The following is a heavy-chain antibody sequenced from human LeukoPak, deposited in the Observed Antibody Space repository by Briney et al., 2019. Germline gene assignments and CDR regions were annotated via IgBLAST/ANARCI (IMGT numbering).Heavy chain of an antibody. CDR2: TYCRSKWYN. D-gene: IGHD1-26*01. Sequence: SQTLSLTCAISGDSVSSNSAAWNWIRQSPSRGLEWLGRTYCRSKWYNDYAVSVQGRITNNPDTSKNQFSLQLDFVTPEDTAVYYCARESGTRRIVMDVWGKGTTVTVSS. J-gene: IGHJ6*04. CDR1: GDSVSSNSAA. CDR3: ARESGTRRIVMDV. V-gene: IGHV6-1*01.